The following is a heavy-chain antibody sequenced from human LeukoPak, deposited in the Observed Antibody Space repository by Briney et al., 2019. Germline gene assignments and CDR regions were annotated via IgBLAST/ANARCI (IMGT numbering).Heavy chain of an antibody. CDR1: GGSISSSSYY. D-gene: IGHD1-20*01. CDR3: ARGQRYNWNDKVFDY. V-gene: IGHV4-39*07. CDR2: IYYSGST. Sequence: SETLSLTCTVSGGSISSSSYYWGWIRQPPGKGLEWIGSIYYSGSTYYNPSLKSRVTISVDTSKNQFSLKLSSVTAADTAVYYCARGQRYNWNDKVFDYWGQGTLVTVSS. J-gene: IGHJ4*02.